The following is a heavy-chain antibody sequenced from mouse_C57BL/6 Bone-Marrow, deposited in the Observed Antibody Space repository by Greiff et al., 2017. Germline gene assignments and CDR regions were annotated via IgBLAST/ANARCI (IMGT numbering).Heavy chain of an antibody. CDR1: GYTFTSYW. V-gene: IGHV1-69*01. CDR3: AREDYWYFDV. CDR2: IDPSDSYT. Sequence: QVQLQQSGAELVMPGASVKLSCKASGYTFTSYWMHWVKQRPGQGLEWIGEIDPSDSYTNYNQKFKGKSTLTVDKSSSTAYMQLSSLTSEDSAVYYGAREDYWYFDVWGTGTTVTVSS. J-gene: IGHJ1*03.